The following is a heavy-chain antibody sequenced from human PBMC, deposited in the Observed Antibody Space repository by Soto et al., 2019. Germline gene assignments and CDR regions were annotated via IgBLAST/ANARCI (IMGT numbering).Heavy chain of an antibody. CDR3: ARDDYSYYYGMDV. J-gene: IGHJ6*02. V-gene: IGHV4-31*01. CDR2: IYYSGST. CDR1: GGSISSGGYY. Sequence: QVQLQESGPGLVKPSQTLSLTCTVSGGSISSGGYYWSWIRQHPGKGLEWIGYIYYSGSTYYNPSLKSPVXXSXDXXKNQFSLKLSSVTAADTAVYYCARDDYSYYYGMDVWGQGTTVTVSS.